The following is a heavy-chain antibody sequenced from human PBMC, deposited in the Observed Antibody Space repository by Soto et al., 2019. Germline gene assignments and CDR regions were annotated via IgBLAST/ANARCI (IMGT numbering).Heavy chain of an antibody. J-gene: IGHJ6*02. CDR3: ARLGAAAPWGLYGMDV. Sequence: QVQLVQSGAEVQKPGSSVKVSCKASGGTFSSYAISWVRQAPGQGLEWMGGIIPIFGTANYAQKFQGRVTITADESTSTAYMELSSLRSEDTAVYYCARLGAAAPWGLYGMDVWGQGTTVTVSS. CDR1: GGTFSSYA. V-gene: IGHV1-69*01. D-gene: IGHD2-2*01. CDR2: IIPIFGTA.